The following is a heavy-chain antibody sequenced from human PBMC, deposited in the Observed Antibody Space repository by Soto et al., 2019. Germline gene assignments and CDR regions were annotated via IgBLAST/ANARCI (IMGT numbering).Heavy chain of an antibody. V-gene: IGHV1-69*01. Sequence: QVQLVQSGAEVKKPGSSVKVSCKASGGTFSSYAISWVRQAPGQGLEWMVGIIPIFGTANYAQKFQGRVTITADESTSTAYMELSSLRSEDTAVYYCASLGGIRGYSGYDYFDYWGQGTLVTVSS. CDR3: ASLGGIRGYSGYDYFDY. CDR1: GGTFSSYA. D-gene: IGHD5-12*01. J-gene: IGHJ4*02. CDR2: IIPIFGTA.